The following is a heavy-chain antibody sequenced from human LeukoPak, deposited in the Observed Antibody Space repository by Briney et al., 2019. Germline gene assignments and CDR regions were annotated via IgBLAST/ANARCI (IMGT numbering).Heavy chain of an antibody. Sequence: GGSLRLSCTASGFTFGDYAMSWVRQAPGKGLEWVGFIRSKAYGGTTEYAASVKGRFTISRDDSKSIAYPQMNSLKTEDTAVYYCTRGGYSYGYGMDVWGKGTTVTVSS. D-gene: IGHD5-18*01. J-gene: IGHJ6*04. CDR3: TRGGYSYGYGMDV. CDR2: IRSKAYGGTT. V-gene: IGHV3-49*04. CDR1: GFTFGDYA.